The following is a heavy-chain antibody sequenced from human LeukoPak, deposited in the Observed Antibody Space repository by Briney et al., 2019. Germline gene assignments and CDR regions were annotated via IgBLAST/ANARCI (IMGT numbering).Heavy chain of an antibody. Sequence: GGSLRLSCAASGFTLRSSWMTWVRQAPGKGLEWVANIKEDGSEENYVDSVKGRFTISRDDAKNSLYLQMNSLGAEDTAVYYCARNTVSAAGDYWGQGTLVTVSS. J-gene: IGHJ4*02. D-gene: IGHD4-17*01. CDR1: GFTLRSSW. CDR3: ARNTVSAAGDY. CDR2: IKEDGSEE. V-gene: IGHV3-7*01.